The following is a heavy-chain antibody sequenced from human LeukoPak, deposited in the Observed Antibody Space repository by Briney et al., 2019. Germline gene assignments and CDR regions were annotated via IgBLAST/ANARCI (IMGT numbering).Heavy chain of an antibody. CDR1: GFTFSSYA. V-gene: IGHV3-48*01. D-gene: IGHD3-22*01. CDR3: ARDEYYYDSSGYYFPGGLHY. J-gene: IGHJ4*02. Sequence: GGSLRLSCAASGFTFSSYAMNWVRQAPGKGLEWVSYISSRSRTIYYADSVKGRFTISRDNAKNSLYLQMNSLRAEDTAVYYCARDEYYYDSSGYYFPGGLHYWGQGTLVTVSS. CDR2: ISSRSRTI.